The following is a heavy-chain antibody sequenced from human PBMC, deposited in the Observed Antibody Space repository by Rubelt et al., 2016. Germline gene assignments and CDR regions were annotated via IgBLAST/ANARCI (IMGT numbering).Heavy chain of an antibody. Sequence: QVQLQQWGAGLLKPSETLSLTCAVYGGSFSGYYWSWIRQPPGKGLEWIGEINHSGSTNYNPSLKSRVTISVDTSKNQFSLKLPSVTTSDSAFYYCARQDGLLIAAQYYFDFWGQGVLVTVSS. D-gene: IGHD2-21*01. CDR1: GGSFSGYY. CDR2: INHSGST. CDR3: ARQDGLLIAAQYYFDF. V-gene: IGHV4-34*01. J-gene: IGHJ4*02.